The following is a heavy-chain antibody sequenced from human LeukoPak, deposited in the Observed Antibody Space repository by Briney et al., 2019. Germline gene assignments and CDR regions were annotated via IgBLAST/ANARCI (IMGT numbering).Heavy chain of an antibody. CDR2: IKQDGSDK. J-gene: IGHJ4*02. CDR3: AGKTAVGSYFDY. CDR1: GFTFSAYW. D-gene: IGHD3-10*01. V-gene: IGHV3-7*03. Sequence: PGGSLRLSCAASGFTFSAYWMSWVPQAPGKGLEWVANIKQDGSDKYYVDSVKGRFTISRDNAKNSLYLQMNSLRAEDTAVYYCAGKTAVGSYFDYWGQGTPVTVSS.